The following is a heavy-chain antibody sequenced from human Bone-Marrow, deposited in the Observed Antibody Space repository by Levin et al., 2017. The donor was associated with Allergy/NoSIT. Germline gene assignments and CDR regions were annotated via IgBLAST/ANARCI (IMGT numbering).Heavy chain of an antibody. D-gene: IGHD4-23*01. CDR2: ISGSGGSP. CDR3: AKAWGYGGNQGIDYFDC. Sequence: GGSLRLSCAASGFTFSSCAMTWVRQAPGKGLEWVSSISGSGGSPYYGDSVKGRFTISRDNSKNTVYLQMNSLRAEDTAVYYCAKAWGYGGNQGIDYFDCWGQGTLVTVSS. J-gene: IGHJ4*02. CDR1: GFTFSSCA. V-gene: IGHV3-23*01.